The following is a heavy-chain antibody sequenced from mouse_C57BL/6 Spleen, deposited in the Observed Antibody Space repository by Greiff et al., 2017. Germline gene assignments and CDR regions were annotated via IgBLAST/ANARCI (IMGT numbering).Heavy chain of an antibody. Sequence: EVHLVESEGGLVQPGSSMKLSCTASGFTFSDYYMAWVRQVPEKGLEWVANINYDGSSTYYLDSLKSRFIISRDNAKNILYLQMSSLKSEDTATYYCAREDGYRGFAYWGQGTLVTVSA. D-gene: IGHD2-3*01. V-gene: IGHV5-16*01. CDR2: INYDGSST. CDR1: GFTFSDYY. J-gene: IGHJ3*01. CDR3: AREDGYRGFAY.